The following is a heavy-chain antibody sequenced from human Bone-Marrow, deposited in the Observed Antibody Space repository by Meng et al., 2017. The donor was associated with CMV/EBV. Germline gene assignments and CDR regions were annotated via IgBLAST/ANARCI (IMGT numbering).Heavy chain of an antibody. CDR3: ASALIRTVTSYYHDLYGLDV. CDR2: IIPIFGTA. J-gene: IGHJ6*02. D-gene: IGHD3-10*01. Sequence: SVKVSCKASGGTFSSYAISWVRQAPGQGLEWMGGIIPIFGTANYAQKFQGRVTITTDASTSTAYMELSSLRSEDTAVYYRASALIRTVTSYYHDLYGLDVWGQGTLVTVSS. CDR1: GGTFSSYA. V-gene: IGHV1-69*05.